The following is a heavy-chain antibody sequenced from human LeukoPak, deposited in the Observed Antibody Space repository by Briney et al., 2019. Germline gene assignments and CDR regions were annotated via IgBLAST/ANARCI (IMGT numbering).Heavy chain of an antibody. CDR3: ASIVVVPAAKGNHYYYYYMDV. V-gene: IGHV4-59*01. CDR2: IYYSGST. J-gene: IGHJ6*03. Sequence: SETLSLTCTVSGGSISSYYWSWIRQPPGKGLEWIGYIYYSGSTNYNPSLKSRVTISVDTSKNQFSLKLSSVTAADTAVYYCASIVVVPAAKGNHYYYYYMDVWGKGTTVAVSS. D-gene: IGHD2-2*01. CDR1: GGSISSYY.